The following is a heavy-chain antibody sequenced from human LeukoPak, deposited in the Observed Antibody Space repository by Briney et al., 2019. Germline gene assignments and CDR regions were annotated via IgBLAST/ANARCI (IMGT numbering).Heavy chain of an antibody. CDR2: IRYDGSNK. V-gene: IGHV3-30*02. Sequence: PGGSLRLSCEASGFTFSSYGMHWVRQAPGKGLEWVAFIRYDGSNKYYADSVKGRFTISRDNSKNTLYLQMNSLRAEDTAVYYCALAPTYCSSTSCSPDYWGQGTLVTVSS. CDR1: GFTFSSYG. D-gene: IGHD2-2*01. J-gene: IGHJ4*02. CDR3: ALAPTYCSSTSCSPDY.